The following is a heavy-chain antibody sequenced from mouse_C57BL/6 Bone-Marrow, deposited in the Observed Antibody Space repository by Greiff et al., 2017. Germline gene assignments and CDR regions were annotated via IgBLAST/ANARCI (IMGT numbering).Heavy chain of an antibody. Sequence: VQLQQPGAELVMPGASVKLSCKASGYTFTSYWMHWVKQRPGQGLEWIGEIDPSDSYTNYNQKFKGKSTLTVDKSSSTAYMQLSSLTSEDSAVYDCAISDCYGSSPDYWGQGTTLTVSS. CDR3: AISDCYGSSPDY. CDR1: GYTFTSYW. D-gene: IGHD1-1*01. J-gene: IGHJ2*01. V-gene: IGHV1-69*01. CDR2: IDPSDSYT.